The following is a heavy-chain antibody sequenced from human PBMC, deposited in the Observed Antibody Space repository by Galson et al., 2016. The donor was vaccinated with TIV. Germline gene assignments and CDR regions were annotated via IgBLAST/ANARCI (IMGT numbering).Heavy chain of an antibody. J-gene: IGHJ6*02. V-gene: IGHV3-66*02. CDR1: TFNIKDNY. CDR3: ARDRRHCGDECFLYYYYGMDV. D-gene: IGHD2-21*01. Sequence: LRLSCAASTFNIKDNYMTWVRQAPGKGLEWVSIISSGGTTNYADSVKGRFTIGRDESKNTLYLEMNNLRLEDTAVYYCARDRRHCGDECFLYYYYGMDVWGRGTTVTVSS. CDR2: ISSGGTT.